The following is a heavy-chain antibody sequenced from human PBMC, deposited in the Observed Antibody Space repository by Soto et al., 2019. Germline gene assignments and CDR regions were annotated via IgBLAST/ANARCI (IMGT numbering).Heavy chain of an antibody. CDR3: ARVIMIFGVANLGSDFAY. D-gene: IGHD3-3*01. CDR1: GYTFSNFG. V-gene: IGHV1-18*01. J-gene: IGHJ4*02. Sequence: QVQLVQSGTEVKKPGASVKVSCKASGYTFSNFGLSWVRQAPGQGLEGMGWISPSNGQTIYAQNFDGRVTMTTDTSTATAHMELRSLISDDTAVYYWARVIMIFGVANLGSDFAYWGQGTRVTVSA. CDR2: ISPSNGQT.